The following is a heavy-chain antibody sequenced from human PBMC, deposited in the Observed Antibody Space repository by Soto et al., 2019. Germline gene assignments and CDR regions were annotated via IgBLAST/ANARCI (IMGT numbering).Heavy chain of an antibody. J-gene: IGHJ3*02. Sequence: QITLRESGPTLVKATQTLTLTCTFSGFSLTSSGVSVGWIRQPPGKALEWLAHIYWDDDKRYSPSLKNRLTIAKDPSKNQVVLTMTDMDPLDTATFFCTHSRRNTAFDIWGQGTMVTVSS. CDR2: IYWDDDK. CDR1: GFSLTSSGVS. V-gene: IGHV2-5*02. CDR3: THSRRNTAFDI.